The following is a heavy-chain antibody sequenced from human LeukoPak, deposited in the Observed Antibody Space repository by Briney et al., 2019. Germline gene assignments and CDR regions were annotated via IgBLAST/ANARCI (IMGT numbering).Heavy chain of an antibody. Sequence: GGSLRLSCAASGFTVSRYWMTGVRQAPGKGLEWVANIKEDGSENSYVESVKGRFTISRDNAKNSLYLQLNSLSAEDTAVYFCARQRYSDYWGQGTLVTVSS. J-gene: IGHJ4*02. CDR3: ARQRYSDY. CDR1: GFTVSRYW. V-gene: IGHV3-7*01. CDR2: IKEDGSEN. D-gene: IGHD1-1*01.